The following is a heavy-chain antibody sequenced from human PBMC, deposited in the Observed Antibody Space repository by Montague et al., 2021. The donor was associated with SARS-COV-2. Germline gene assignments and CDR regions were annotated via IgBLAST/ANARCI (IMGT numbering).Heavy chain of an antibody. CDR1: GGSISSYY. CDR3: ARGGGDSADYYYYAMDV. CDR2: IYNNGST. Sequence: TLSLTCTVSGGSISSYYWSWIRQPPGKGLQWIGYIYNNGSTNCNTSLKSRVTLSIDTSKNQFSLKLTSVTAADTAAYYCARGGGDSADYYYYAMDVWGQGTTVTVSS. J-gene: IGHJ6*02. D-gene: IGHD2-21*02. V-gene: IGHV4-59*01.